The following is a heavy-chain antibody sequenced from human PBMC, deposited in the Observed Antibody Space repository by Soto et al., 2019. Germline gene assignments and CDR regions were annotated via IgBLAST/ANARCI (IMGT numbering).Heavy chain of an antibody. Sequence: PSETLSLTCTVSGLSIISHYWSWIRAPPGKELEWIGYVYYSGSTNYNPSIKSRVTISVDTSKNQFSLKLSSVTAVDTAVYYCARGEIQGPIVYWGQRALVTVSS. D-gene: IGHD1-26*01. CDR1: GLSIISHY. CDR3: ARGEIQGPIVY. CDR2: VYYSGST. J-gene: IGHJ4*02. V-gene: IGHV4-59*11.